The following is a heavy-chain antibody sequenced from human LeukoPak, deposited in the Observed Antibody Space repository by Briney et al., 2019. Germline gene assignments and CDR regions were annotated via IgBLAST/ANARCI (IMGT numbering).Heavy chain of an antibody. V-gene: IGHV3-53*05. Sequence: GGSLRLSCTVSGFSVSDNSMSWVRQAPGKGLEWVSFIYSGTTHYSDSVKGRFTISRDNSKNTLYLQMNSLRAEDTALYYCAKSPYNYGSSHFDYWGQGTLVTVSS. CDR1: GFSVSDNS. J-gene: IGHJ4*02. D-gene: IGHD5-18*01. CDR2: IYSGTT. CDR3: AKSPYNYGSSHFDY.